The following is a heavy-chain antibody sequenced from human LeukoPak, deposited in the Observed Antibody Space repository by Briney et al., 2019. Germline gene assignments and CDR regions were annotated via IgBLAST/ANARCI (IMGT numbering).Heavy chain of an antibody. D-gene: IGHD2-15*01. CDR2: IYYSGST. CDR3: ARAYPFYCSGGSCSPYYFGY. CDR1: GGSISSYY. J-gene: IGHJ4*02. Sequence: PSETLSLTCTVSGGSISSYYWSWIRQPPGKGLEWIGYIYYSGSTNYNPSLKSRVTISVDTSKNQFSLKLSSVTAADTAVYYCARAYPFYCSGGSCSPYYFGYWGQGTLVTVSS. V-gene: IGHV4-59*01.